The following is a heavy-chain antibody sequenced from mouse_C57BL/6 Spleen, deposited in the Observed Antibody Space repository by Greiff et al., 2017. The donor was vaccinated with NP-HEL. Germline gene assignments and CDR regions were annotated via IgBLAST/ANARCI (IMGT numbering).Heavy chain of an antibody. CDR2: IDPSDSYT. CDR3: ARSDYDGAWFAY. V-gene: IGHV1-59*01. J-gene: IGHJ3*01. D-gene: IGHD2-4*01. Sequence: VQLQQPGAELVRPGTSVKLSCKASGYTFTSYWMHWVKQRPGQGLEWIGVIDPSDSYTNYNQKFKGKATLTVDTSSSTAYMQLSSLTSEDSAVYCCARSDYDGAWFAYWGQGTLVTVSA. CDR1: GYTFTSYW.